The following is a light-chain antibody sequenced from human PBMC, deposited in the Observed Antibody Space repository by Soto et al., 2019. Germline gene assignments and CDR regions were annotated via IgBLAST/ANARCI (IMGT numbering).Light chain of an antibody. CDR3: QQFGTSPLVT. Sequence: EIVLTQSPGTLSLTPGERATLSCRASQSVNTKYLAWYQQKPGQAPRLLIYGVSSRATGIPARFSGSGSGTDFILTISRVEPEDFAVYYCQQFGTSPLVTFGPGTKVDIK. J-gene: IGKJ3*01. CDR2: GVS. CDR1: QSVNTKY. V-gene: IGKV3-20*01.